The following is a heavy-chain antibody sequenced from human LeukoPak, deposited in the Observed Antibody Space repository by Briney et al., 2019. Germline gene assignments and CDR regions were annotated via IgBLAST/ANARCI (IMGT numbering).Heavy chain of an antibody. D-gene: IGHD3-10*01. Sequence: ASVKVSCTVSGYTFTSYDINWVRQAPGQGLEWMGWMNPNSGNTGYAQKFQGRVTMTRNTSISTAYMELSSLRTEDTAVYYCAIRYGSGEKYYYYYYMDVWGKGTTVTVSS. CDR3: AIRYGSGEKYYYYYYMDV. CDR1: GYTFTSYD. J-gene: IGHJ6*03. CDR2: MNPNSGNT. V-gene: IGHV1-8*01.